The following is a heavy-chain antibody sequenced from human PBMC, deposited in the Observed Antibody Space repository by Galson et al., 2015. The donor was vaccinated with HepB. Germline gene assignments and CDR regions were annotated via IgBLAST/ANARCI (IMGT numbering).Heavy chain of an antibody. Sequence: SLRLSCAASGFTFSDYNMNWVRQAPGKGLEWVSSIRSSSSYIYYADSVKGQFTISRDNAKNSLYLQMNSLRADDTAVYYCARDQLAVSGWYNYYYGMDVWGQGTTVIVS. D-gene: IGHD6-19*01. CDR3: ARDQLAVSGWYNYYYGMDV. V-gene: IGHV3-21*01. J-gene: IGHJ6*02. CDR1: GFTFSDYN. CDR2: IRSSSSYI.